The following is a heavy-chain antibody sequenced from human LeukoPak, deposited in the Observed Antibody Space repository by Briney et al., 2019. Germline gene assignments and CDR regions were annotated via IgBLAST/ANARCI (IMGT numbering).Heavy chain of an antibody. Sequence: SVKVSCTASGGTFSSYAISWVRQAPGQGLEWMGGIIPIFGTANYAQKFQGRVTITADKSTSTAYMELSSLRSEDTAVYYCARGGYCSSTSCYSPFDPWGQGTLVTVSS. J-gene: IGHJ5*02. D-gene: IGHD2-2*01. CDR1: GGTFSSYA. CDR3: ARGGYCSSTSCYSPFDP. V-gene: IGHV1-69*06. CDR2: IIPIFGTA.